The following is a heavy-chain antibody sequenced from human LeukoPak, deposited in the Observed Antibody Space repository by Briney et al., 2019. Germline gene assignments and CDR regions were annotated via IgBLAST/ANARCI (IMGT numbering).Heavy chain of an antibody. CDR3: AKLLYYYDSSQPY. CDR1: GFTFSSYA. Sequence: GGSLRLSCAASGFTFSSYAMSWVRQAPGKGLEWVSAISGSGGEIHYADSVRGRFTISRDNAKNSLYLQMNSLRAEDTAVYYCAKLLYYYDSSQPYWGQGTLVTVSS. J-gene: IGHJ4*02. D-gene: IGHD3-22*01. V-gene: IGHV3-23*01. CDR2: ISGSGGEI.